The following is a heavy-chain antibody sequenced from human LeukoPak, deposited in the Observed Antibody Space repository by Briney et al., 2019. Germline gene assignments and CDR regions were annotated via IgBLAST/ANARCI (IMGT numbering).Heavy chain of an antibody. D-gene: IGHD6-13*01. J-gene: IGHJ4*02. CDR1: GFTFSSYA. V-gene: IGHV3-30*04. CDR2: ISYDGSNK. Sequence: GRSLRLSCAASGFTFSSYAMHWVRQAPGKGLEGVAVISYDGSNKYYADSVKGRFTISRDNSKNTLYLQMNSLRAEDTAVYYCARGPGIAAAGTFDYWGQGTLVTVSS. CDR3: ARGPGIAAAGTFDY.